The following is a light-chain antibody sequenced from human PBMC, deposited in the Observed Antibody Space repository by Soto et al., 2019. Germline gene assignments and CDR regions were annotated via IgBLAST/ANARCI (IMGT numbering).Light chain of an antibody. CDR2: EVN. CDR1: SSDVGSYNF. CDR3: CSYAGSSTYV. V-gene: IGLV2-23*02. Sequence: QSALTQPASVSGSPGQSITISCTGTSSDVGSYNFVSWYQQQPGRAPKLMIYEVNKRPSGVSNRFSGSKSGNTASLTISGLQAEDEADYYCCSYAGSSTYVFGTGTKVTV. J-gene: IGLJ1*01.